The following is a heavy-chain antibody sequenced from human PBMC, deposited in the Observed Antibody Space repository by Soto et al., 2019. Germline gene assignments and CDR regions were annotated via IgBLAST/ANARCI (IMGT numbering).Heavy chain of an antibody. V-gene: IGHV4-34*01. CDR2: INHSGST. D-gene: IGHD2-2*01. CDR3: ARVEGVVVPAAISFLSKTNSRNWFDP. CDR1: GGSFSGYY. J-gene: IGHJ5*02. Sequence: SETLSLTCAVYGGSFSGYYWSWIRQPPGKGLEWIGEINHSGSTNYNPSLKSRVTISVDTSKNQFSLKLSSVTAADTAVYYCARVEGVVVPAAISFLSKTNSRNWFDPWGQGTLVTVSS.